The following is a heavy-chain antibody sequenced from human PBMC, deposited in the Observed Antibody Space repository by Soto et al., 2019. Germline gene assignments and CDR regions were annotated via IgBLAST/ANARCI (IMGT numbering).Heavy chain of an antibody. Sequence: PGGSLRLSCAASGFIVSSNYMGWVRQAPEKGLECVSVIYSGGSTDYADSVKGRFTISRDRSKNTLYLQMNSLRAEDTAMYYCARSWGYLDYWGQGTLVTVSS. CDR2: IYSGGST. CDR3: ARSWGYLDY. J-gene: IGHJ4*02. D-gene: IGHD3-16*01. V-gene: IGHV3-53*01. CDR1: GFIVSSNY.